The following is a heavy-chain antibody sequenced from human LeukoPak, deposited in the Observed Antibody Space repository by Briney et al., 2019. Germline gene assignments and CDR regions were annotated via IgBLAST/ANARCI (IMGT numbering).Heavy chain of an antibody. CDR1: GGSISSYY. J-gene: IGHJ4*02. Sequence: PLETLSLTCTVSGGSISSYYWSWIRQPAGKGLEWIGRIYSSGRTNYDPSLKSRVTMSVATSKNQFSLKLSSVTAADTAVNYCARSKAYYDSSGYANDCWGQGTLVTVSS. V-gene: IGHV4-4*07. D-gene: IGHD3-22*01. CDR3: ARSKAYYDSSGYANDC. CDR2: IYSSGRT.